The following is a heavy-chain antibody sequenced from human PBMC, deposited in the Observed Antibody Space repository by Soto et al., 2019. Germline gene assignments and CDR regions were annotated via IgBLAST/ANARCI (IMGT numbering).Heavy chain of an antibody. CDR3: ATLELDDFWSGSLYHFDP. Sequence: QVQLVQPGAEVKKPGASVKVSCKVSGYNLTELSIHWVRQAPGKGLECKGGFDPEDGETIYAQKFQGRDTMTEDTSTATAYMELRSLRSDDTDVYYCATLELDDFWSGSLYHFDPWGQGTLVTVSA. V-gene: IGHV1-24*01. CDR1: GYNLTELS. D-gene: IGHD3-3*01. J-gene: IGHJ5*02. CDR2: FDPEDGET.